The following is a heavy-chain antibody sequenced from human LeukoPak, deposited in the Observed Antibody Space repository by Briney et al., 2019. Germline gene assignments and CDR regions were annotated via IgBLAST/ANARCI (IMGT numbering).Heavy chain of an antibody. J-gene: IGHJ6*03. CDR1: GGSISSYY. Sequence: SETLSLTCTVSGGSISSYYWNWIRQPPGKGLEWIGYIYYSGSTNYNPSLKSRVTISVDTSKNQFSLKLSSVTAADTAVYYCAREAGDYYYYMDVWGKGTTVTISS. V-gene: IGHV4-59*01. CDR3: AREAGDYYYYMDV. D-gene: IGHD6-19*01. CDR2: IYYSGST.